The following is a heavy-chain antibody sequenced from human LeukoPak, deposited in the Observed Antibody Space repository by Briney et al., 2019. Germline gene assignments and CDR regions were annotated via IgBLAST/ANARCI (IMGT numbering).Heavy chain of an antibody. V-gene: IGHV4-34*01. CDR2: INHSGST. CDR3: ARGARIAARQYYFDD. D-gene: IGHD6-6*01. J-gene: IGHJ4*02. Sequence: SETLSLTCAVHGGSFTGNYWSWIPQPPGKGLEWSGAINHSGSTKYKPSPKNRVTISLPTSKNHLSLNLSSVSPADTPLSYCARGARIAARQYYFDDWGQGTLVTVSS. CDR1: GGSFTGNY.